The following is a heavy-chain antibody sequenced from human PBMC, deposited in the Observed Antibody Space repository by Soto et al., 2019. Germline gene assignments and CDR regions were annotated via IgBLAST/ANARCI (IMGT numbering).Heavy chain of an antibody. D-gene: IGHD2-2*01. CDR3: ARQAIVVPAATKWGTTNWFDP. Sequence: QLQLQESGPGLVKPSETLSLTCTVSGGSISSSSYYWGWIRQPPGKGLEWIGSIYYSGSTYYNPSLKSRVTISVDTSKNQCSLKLSSVTAADTAVYYCARQAIVVPAATKWGTTNWFDPWGQGTLVTVSS. V-gene: IGHV4-39*01. CDR2: IYYSGST. CDR1: GGSISSSSYY. J-gene: IGHJ5*02.